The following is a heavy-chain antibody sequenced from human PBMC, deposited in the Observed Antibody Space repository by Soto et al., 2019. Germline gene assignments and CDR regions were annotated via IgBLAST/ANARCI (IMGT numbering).Heavy chain of an antibody. V-gene: IGHV4-59*01. CDR1: GGSISSYY. CDR2: IYYSGST. CDR3: ARHGYSSGWYTGGWDY. J-gene: IGHJ4*02. Sequence: SETLSLTCTVSGGSISSYYWSWIRQPPGKGLEWIGYIYYSGSTNYNPSLKSRVTISVDTSKNQFSLKLSSVTAADTAVYYCARHGYSSGWYTGGWDYWGQGTLVTVSS. D-gene: IGHD6-19*01.